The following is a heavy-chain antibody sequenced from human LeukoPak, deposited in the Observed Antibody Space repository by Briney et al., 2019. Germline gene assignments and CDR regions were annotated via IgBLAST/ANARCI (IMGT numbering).Heavy chain of an antibody. CDR3: AREADGYNSDY. CDR2: ISASGGST. CDR1: GFTFSTSA. Sequence: GSLRLSCAASGFTFSTSAMTWVRQAPGKGLEWVSGISASGGSTYYADSVKGRFTISRDNSKNTLYLQVNSLRAEDTAVYYCAREADGYNSDYWGQGTLVTVSS. J-gene: IGHJ4*02. D-gene: IGHD5-24*01. V-gene: IGHV3-23*01.